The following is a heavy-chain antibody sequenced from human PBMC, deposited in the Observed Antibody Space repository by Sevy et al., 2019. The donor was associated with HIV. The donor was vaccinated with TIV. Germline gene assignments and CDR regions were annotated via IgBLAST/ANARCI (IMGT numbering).Heavy chain of an antibody. J-gene: IGHJ4*02. Sequence: SETLSLTCTVSGGSITIYYWSWIRQPPGKGLEWIGYIYYSGSTNYNPSLKSRVTISVETSKNQFSLKLSSVTAADTAVYYCAREHGDYPTFDYWGQGTLVTVSS. D-gene: IGHD4-17*01. CDR1: GGSITIYY. CDR3: AREHGDYPTFDY. V-gene: IGHV4-59*01. CDR2: IYYSGST.